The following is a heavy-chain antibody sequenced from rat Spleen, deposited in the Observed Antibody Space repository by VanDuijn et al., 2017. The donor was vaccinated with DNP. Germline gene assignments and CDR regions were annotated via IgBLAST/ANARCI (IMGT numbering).Heavy chain of an antibody. J-gene: IGHJ3*01. CDR1: GFSLTNYH. CDR2: VWIGGTT. Sequence: QVQLKESGPGLVQPSQTLSLACTVSGFSLTNYHVHWVRRPSGKGLEWMGVVWIGGTTHISSIFKSRLTISRDTSKSQVFLRMDSLQTEDTAIYFCANGSPFTYWGQGTLVTVSS. CDR3: ANGSPFTY. D-gene: IGHD5-1*01. V-gene: IGHV2-43*01.